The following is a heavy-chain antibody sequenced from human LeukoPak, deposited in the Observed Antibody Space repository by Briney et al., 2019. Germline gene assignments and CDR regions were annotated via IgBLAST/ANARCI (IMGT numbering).Heavy chain of an antibody. J-gene: IGHJ4*02. CDR3: ARDRRIDFDY. CDR2: INPKSGGK. Sequence: ASVTVSFMASGYTFTDYFMHWVRQAPGQGLAWMGWINPKSGGKNYAHKLQGRVTITRDTSISTAYMELRRLRSGGPAGYYCARDRRIDFDYWGQGTLVTVSS. V-gene: IGHV1-2*02. CDR1: GYTFTDYF. D-gene: IGHD2-15*01.